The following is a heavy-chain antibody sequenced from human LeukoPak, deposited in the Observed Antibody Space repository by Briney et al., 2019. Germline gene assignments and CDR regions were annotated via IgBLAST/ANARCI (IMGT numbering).Heavy chain of an antibody. D-gene: IGHD6-13*01. CDR3: ARVHSSSWYTIDY. Sequence: ASVKVSCKASGYSFTSNYIHWVRQAPGQGLEWMGMIYPRDGSTGYAQKFQGRVTVTRDTSTSTVHMELSGLRSDDTAVYYCARVHSSSWYTIDYWGQGTLVTVSS. J-gene: IGHJ4*02. V-gene: IGHV1-46*01. CDR1: GYSFTSNY. CDR2: IYPRDGST.